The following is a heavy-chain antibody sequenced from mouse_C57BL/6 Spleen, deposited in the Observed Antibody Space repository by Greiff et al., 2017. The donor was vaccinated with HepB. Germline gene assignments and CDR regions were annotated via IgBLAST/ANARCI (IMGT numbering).Heavy chain of an antibody. D-gene: IGHD2-3*01. V-gene: IGHV1-82*01. CDR1: GYAFSSSW. CDR3: GRWLLRNYAMDY. CDR2: IYPGDGDT. Sequence: QVQLQQSGPELVKPGASVKISCKASGYAFSSSWMNWVKQRPGKGLEWIGRIYPGDGDTNYNGKFKGKATLTADKSSSTAYMQLSLLTSEDSAVYFCGRWLLRNYAMDYWGQGTSVTVSS. J-gene: IGHJ4*01.